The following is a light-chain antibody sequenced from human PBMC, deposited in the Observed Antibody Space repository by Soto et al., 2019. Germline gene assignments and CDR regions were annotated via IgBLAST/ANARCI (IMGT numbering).Light chain of an antibody. CDR1: QRITPS. CDR3: QQSYSTPYT. CDR2: TAA. J-gene: IGKJ2*01. V-gene: IGKV1-39*01. Sequence: IHMTQSPSSLSASVGDRVTITCRASQRITPSLNWYQQKPGKAPKLLISTAATLQGGVPSRFSGSGSGTDFTLTITTLQPEDFATYFCQQSYSTPYTFGQGTKLEIK.